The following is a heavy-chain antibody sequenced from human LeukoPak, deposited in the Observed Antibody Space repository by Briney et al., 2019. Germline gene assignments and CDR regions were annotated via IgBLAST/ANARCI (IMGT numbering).Heavy chain of an antibody. Sequence: SEPLSLLCTVCGHSNSRCSYYWRWIRQPPGKGLDWIKTISYNGDPYYNPYLKSHVTLSVDSSKTQFALKLRYVTGADSAVYFCVILQAVTGNFDYWGQGARVTVSS. V-gene: IGHV4-39*06. J-gene: IGHJ4*02. CDR3: VILQAVTGNFDY. D-gene: IGHD7-27*01. CDR1: GHSNSRCSYY. CDR2: ISYNGDP.